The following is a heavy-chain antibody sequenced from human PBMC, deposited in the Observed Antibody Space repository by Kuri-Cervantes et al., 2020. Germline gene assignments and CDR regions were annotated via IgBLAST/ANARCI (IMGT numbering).Heavy chain of an antibody. V-gene: IGHV3-23*01. J-gene: IGHJ6*03. CDR1: GFTFSSYS. D-gene: IGHD2-2*01. CDR2: ISGSGDST. Sequence: GGSLRLSCAASGFTFSSYSMSWVRQAPGKGLEWVSLISGSGDSTHYADSVRGRFTISRDNTKNTLSLQMNSLRAEDTAVYYCAKEGDCSSTSCYRRFYYYYYMDVWGKGTTVTVSS. CDR3: AKEGDCSSTSCYRRFYYYYYMDV.